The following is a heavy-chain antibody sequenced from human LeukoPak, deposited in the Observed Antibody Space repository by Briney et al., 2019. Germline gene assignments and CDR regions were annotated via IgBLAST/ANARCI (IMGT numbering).Heavy chain of an antibody. J-gene: IGHJ3*02. D-gene: IGHD3-22*01. V-gene: IGHV4-38-2*02. CDR1: GYSISSGYY. CDR2: IYHSGST. Sequence: SETLSLTCTVSGYSISSGYYWGWIRQPPGQGLEWIGSIYHSGSTYYNPSLKSRVTISVDTSKNQFSLKLSSVTAADTAVYYCAREVRSGYYLRGAFDIWGQGTMVTVSS. CDR3: AREVRSGYYLRGAFDI.